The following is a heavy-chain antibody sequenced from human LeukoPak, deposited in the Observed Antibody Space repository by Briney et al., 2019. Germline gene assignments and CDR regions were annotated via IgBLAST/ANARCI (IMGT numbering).Heavy chain of an antibody. CDR2: ISGSGGST. V-gene: IGHV3-23*01. D-gene: IGHD3-3*01. CDR1: GFTFSSYA. J-gene: IGHJ6*02. CDR3: AKGTLGGQGGSYDFSFRYYYGMDV. Sequence: PGGSLRLSCAASGFTFSSYAMSWVRQAPGKGLEWVSAISGSGGSTYYADSVKGRFTISRDNSKNTLYLQMNSLRAEDTAVYYCAKGTLGGQGGSYDFSFRYYYGMDVWGQGTTVTVSS.